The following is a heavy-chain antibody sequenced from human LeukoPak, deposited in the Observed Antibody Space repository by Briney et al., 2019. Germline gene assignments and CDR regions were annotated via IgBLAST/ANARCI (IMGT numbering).Heavy chain of an antibody. CDR3: ARGHRDSVGWYHVDF. J-gene: IGHJ4*02. V-gene: IGHV1-2*02. Sequence: GASLKVSCKASGYTFTDYLMHWVRQAPGQGLEWMGWINPNSGGTNSAQKFQGRVTMTRDTSISTAYMELTSLISDDTAVYYCARGHRDSVGWYHVDFWGQGTLVTVSS. D-gene: IGHD6-19*01. CDR2: INPNSGGT. CDR1: GYTFTDYL.